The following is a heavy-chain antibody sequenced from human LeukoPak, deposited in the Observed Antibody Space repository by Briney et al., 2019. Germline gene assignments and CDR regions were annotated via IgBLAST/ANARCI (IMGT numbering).Heavy chain of an antibody. CDR1: GFTFSSYA. Sequence: PGGSLRLSCAASGFTFSSYAMSWVRQAPGKGLEWVSTISGSGGSTYYADSVKGRFTISRDNSKNTLYLQMNSLRAEDTAIYYCANDFLPANTVTSTYFDYWGQGTLVTVSS. CDR3: ANDFLPANTVTSTYFDY. D-gene: IGHD4-17*01. V-gene: IGHV3-23*01. CDR2: ISGSGGST. J-gene: IGHJ4*02.